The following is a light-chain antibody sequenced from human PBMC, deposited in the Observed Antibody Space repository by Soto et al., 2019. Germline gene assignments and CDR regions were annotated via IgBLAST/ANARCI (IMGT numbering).Light chain of an antibody. J-gene: IGLJ2*01. CDR2: LEGSGSY. CDR1: SGHSSYI. V-gene: IGLV4-60*02. Sequence: QLVLTQSSSASASLGSSVKFTCTLSSGHSSYIIAWHQQQPGKAPRYLMKLEGSGSYNKGSAVPDRFSGSSSGADRYLAISSRRFEDEADYYCENWDRNNRVFGGGTQLTVL. CDR3: ENWDRNNRV.